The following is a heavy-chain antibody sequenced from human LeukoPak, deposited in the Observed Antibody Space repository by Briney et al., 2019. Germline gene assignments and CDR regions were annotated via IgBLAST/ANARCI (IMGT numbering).Heavy chain of an antibody. J-gene: IGHJ4*02. CDR2: IYYSGST. CDR1: GGSISSSSYY. CDR3: ARLGGSSWETDFDY. V-gene: IGHV4-39*01. D-gene: IGHD6-13*01. Sequence: SETLSITCTVSGGSISSSSYYWGWIRQPPGKGLEWIGSIYYSGSTYYNPSLKSRVTISVDTSKNQFSLKLSSVTAADTAVYYCARLGGSSWETDFDYWGQGTLVTVSS.